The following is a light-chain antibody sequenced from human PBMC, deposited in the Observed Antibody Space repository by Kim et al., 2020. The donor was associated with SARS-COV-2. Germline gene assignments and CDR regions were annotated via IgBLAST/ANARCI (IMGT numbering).Light chain of an antibody. Sequence: LAPGERITLSCRARQRVRRALARYQKKAGQGPRLLIYGASSRATGIPARFSGSGSGTDFTLTISSLEPEDFAVYYCQQGSNWPRTFGGGTKVDIK. CDR3: QQGSNWPRT. J-gene: IGKJ4*01. V-gene: IGKV3-11*01. CDR2: GAS. CDR1: QRVRRA.